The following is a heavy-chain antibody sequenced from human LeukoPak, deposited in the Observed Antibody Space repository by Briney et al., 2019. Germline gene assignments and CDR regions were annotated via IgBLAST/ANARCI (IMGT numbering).Heavy chain of an antibody. CDR1: GYTFTGYY. D-gene: IGHD6-19*01. CDR3: TIIPLAATLDWSDP. J-gene: IGHJ5*02. CDR2: INPSSGGT. V-gene: IGHV1-2*02. Sequence: ASVKVSCKASGYTFTGYYIHWVRQAPGQGLEWMGWINPSSGGTNFAQKFQSRVTMTRDTSISTAYMELSRLTSDDTAVYYCTIIPLAATLDWSDPWGQGTLVAVSS.